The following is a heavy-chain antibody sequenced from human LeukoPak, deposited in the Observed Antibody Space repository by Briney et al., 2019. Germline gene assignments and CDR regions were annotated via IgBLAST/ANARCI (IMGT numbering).Heavy chain of an antibody. CDR2: ISGSGGST. D-gene: IGHD6-13*01. J-gene: IGHJ4*02. Sequence: GGSLRLSCAASGFTFSSYAMSWVRQAPGKGLEWVSAISGSGGSTYYADSVKGRFTISRDNSKNTLYLQMNSLRAGDTAVYYCAKGGRTIAAAGTGLNFDYWGQGTLVTVSS. V-gene: IGHV3-23*01. CDR1: GFTFSSYA. CDR3: AKGGRTIAAAGTGLNFDY.